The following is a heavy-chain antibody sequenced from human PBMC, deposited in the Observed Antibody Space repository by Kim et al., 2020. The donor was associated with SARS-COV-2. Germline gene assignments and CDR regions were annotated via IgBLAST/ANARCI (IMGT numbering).Heavy chain of an antibody. J-gene: IGHJ4*02. Sequence: YDPSLKSRLSISIDTSQNQFSLKLTSVAAADTAIYYCARDYGSGSYFDYWGQGILVTVSS. D-gene: IGHD3-10*01. CDR3: ARDYGSGSYFDY. V-gene: IGHV4-31*02.